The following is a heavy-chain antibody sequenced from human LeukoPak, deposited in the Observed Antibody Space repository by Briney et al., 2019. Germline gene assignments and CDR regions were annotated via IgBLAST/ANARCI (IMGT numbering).Heavy chain of an antibody. Sequence: GESLKISCKGSGYRFTSRIGWVRQKPGKGLEWMGIIHPDDSNTKYSPSFQGQVTISADKSIDTAYLQWTSLKASDSAVYFCGRHVDYYNRDTYYAYGMDVWGQGTTVTVS. CDR2: IHPDDSNT. J-gene: IGHJ6*02. V-gene: IGHV5-51*01. CDR1: GYRFTSR. CDR3: GRHVDYYNRDTYYAYGMDV. D-gene: IGHD3-22*01.